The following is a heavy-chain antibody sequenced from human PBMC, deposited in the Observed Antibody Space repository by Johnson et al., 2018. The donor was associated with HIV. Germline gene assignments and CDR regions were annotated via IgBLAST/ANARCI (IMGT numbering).Heavy chain of an antibody. CDR1: GFTFSSYW. D-gene: IGHD6-19*01. CDR2: ITSDGSST. Sequence: VQLVESGGGLVQPGGSLRLSCAASGFTFSSYWMHWVRQAPGKGLVWVSRITSDGSSTSYADSVTGRFTISRDNAKNTLYLQMNSLRAEDTAVYYCARGKKQWLDEDAFDIWGQGTMVTVSS. J-gene: IGHJ3*02. V-gene: IGHV3-74*01. CDR3: ARGKKQWLDEDAFDI.